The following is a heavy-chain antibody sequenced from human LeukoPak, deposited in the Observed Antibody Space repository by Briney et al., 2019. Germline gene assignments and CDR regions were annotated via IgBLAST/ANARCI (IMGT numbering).Heavy chain of an antibody. Sequence: SVKVSCKASGGTFSGYAISWVRQAPGQGLGWMGGIIPMFGTTNYAQKFQGRVTSIADESTSTAYMELSSLRSDDTAVYYCARGRPYCTNGVCHPAIQYYYGMDVWGQGTTVTVSS. D-gene: IGHD2-8*01. V-gene: IGHV1-69*13. CDR1: GGTFSGYA. J-gene: IGHJ6*02. CDR2: IIPMFGTT. CDR3: ARGRPYCTNGVCHPAIQYYYGMDV.